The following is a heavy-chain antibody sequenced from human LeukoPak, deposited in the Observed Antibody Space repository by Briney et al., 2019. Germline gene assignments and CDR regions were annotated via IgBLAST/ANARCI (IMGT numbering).Heavy chain of an antibody. D-gene: IGHD2-15*01. J-gene: IGHJ4*02. V-gene: IGHV1-18*01. CDR3: ARRYCSGGSCNSWFDY. CDR2: ISGYNGNI. Sequence: ASVKVSCEASGYTFTSYGVTWVRQAPGQGLEWMGLISGYNGNIKYAQKLQGRVTMTTDAATSTAYMELRSLRSDDTAVYYCARRYCSGGSCNSWFDYWGQGTLVTVSS. CDR1: GYTFTSYG.